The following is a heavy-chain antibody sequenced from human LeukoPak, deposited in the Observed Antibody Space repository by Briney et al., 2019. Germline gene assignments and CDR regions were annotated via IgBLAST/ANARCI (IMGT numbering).Heavy chain of an antibody. CDR2: IIPILGIA. CDR1: GGTFSSYA. Sequence: SVKLSCKASGGTFSSYAISWVRQAPGQGLEWMGRIIPILGIANYAQKFQGRVTITADKSTSTAYMELSGLRSEDTAVYYCARDGAYYYDSSGPSWGQGTLVTVSS. V-gene: IGHV1-69*04. J-gene: IGHJ4*02. D-gene: IGHD3-22*01. CDR3: ARDGAYYYDSSGPS.